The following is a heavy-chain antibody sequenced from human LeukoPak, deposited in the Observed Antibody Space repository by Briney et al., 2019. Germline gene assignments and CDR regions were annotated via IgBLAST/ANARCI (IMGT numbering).Heavy chain of an antibody. V-gene: IGHV4-4*02. CDR2: IYYSGST. Sequence: SETLSLTCAVSGGSISSSNRWSWVRQPPGKGLEWIGYIYYSGSTNYNPSLKSRVTISVDTSKNQFSLKLRSVTAADTAVYYCARSRWYYYDSSGSAFDIWGQGTMVTVSS. CDR3: ARSRWYYYDSSGSAFDI. D-gene: IGHD3-22*01. J-gene: IGHJ3*02. CDR1: GGSISSSNR.